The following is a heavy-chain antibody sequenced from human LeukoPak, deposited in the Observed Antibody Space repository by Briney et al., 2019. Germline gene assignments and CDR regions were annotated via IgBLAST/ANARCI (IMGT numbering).Heavy chain of an antibody. CDR2: IIPIFGTA. Sequence: ASVKVSCKASGGTFSSYAISWVRQAPGQGLEWMGGIIPIFGTANYAQKFQGRVTITADESTSTAYMELSSLRSEDTAVYYCASLGYCSSTSCYTNDYWGQGTLVTVSS. V-gene: IGHV1-69*13. J-gene: IGHJ4*02. CDR1: GGTFSSYA. D-gene: IGHD2-2*02. CDR3: ASLGYCSSTSCYTNDY.